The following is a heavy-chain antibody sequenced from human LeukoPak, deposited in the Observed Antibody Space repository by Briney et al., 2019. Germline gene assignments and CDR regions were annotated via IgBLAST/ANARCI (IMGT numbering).Heavy chain of an antibody. J-gene: IGHJ5*02. CDR1: GYSFATFW. Sequence: GESLKISCEASGYSFATFWIGWVRQMPGKGLEWMGIIHPGDSNTRYSPSFQGQVTISADKSISTAYLQWNSLKASDTAMYYCARRGQGRDGYKNPWGQGTLVTVSS. D-gene: IGHD5-24*01. V-gene: IGHV5-51*01. CDR3: ARRGQGRDGYKNP. CDR2: IHPGDSNT.